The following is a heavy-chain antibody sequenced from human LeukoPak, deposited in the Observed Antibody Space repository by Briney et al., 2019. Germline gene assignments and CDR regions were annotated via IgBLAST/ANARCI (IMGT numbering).Heavy chain of an antibody. D-gene: IGHD2-8*01. V-gene: IGHV4-39*07. Sequence: SETLSLTCTVSSGSINTSNYYWGWIRQPPGKGLEWIGNIFYRGGTYYSPSLKSRVTISLDTSRNQFSLKVNSLTAADTAVYYCATNGYYCMDVWGKGTTVTVSS. CDR1: SGSINTSNYY. CDR2: IFYRGGT. J-gene: IGHJ6*03. CDR3: ATNGYYCMDV.